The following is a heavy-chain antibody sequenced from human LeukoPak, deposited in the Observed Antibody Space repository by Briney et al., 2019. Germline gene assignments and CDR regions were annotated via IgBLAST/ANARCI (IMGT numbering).Heavy chain of an antibody. J-gene: IGHJ4*02. CDR3: AKDGGLWVSAHWGDS. CDR1: GFTFSSYA. V-gene: IGHV3-23*01. CDR2: ITTSDGNT. Sequence: GGSLRLSCAASGFTFSSYAMGWVRQAPGKGLEWVSTITTSDGNTYYADSVKGRFTVSRDNSKNTLFLQMNSLRAEDTAVYYCAKDGGLWVSAHWGDSWGRGTLVTVSS. D-gene: IGHD7-27*01.